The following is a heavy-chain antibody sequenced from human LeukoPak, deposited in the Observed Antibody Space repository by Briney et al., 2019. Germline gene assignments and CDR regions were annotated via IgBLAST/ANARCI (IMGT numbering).Heavy chain of an antibody. Sequence: GGSLRLSCAASGFTFSTYAMNWVRQAPGKGLEWVALISSDGSNKYYADSLKGRFTISRDNSKNTLYLQMNSLRAEDTAVYYCARDITPMGLGDSWGQGTLVTVSS. CDR3: ARDITPMGLGDS. CDR2: ISSDGSNK. J-gene: IGHJ4*02. D-gene: IGHD5-18*01. CDR1: GFTFSTYA. V-gene: IGHV3-30-3*01.